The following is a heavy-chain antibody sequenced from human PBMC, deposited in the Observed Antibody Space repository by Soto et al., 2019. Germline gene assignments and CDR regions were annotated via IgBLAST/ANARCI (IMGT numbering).Heavy chain of an antibody. V-gene: IGHV4-30-4*01. J-gene: IGHJ5*02. CDR3: ARAGSSWFFWFDP. CDR2: IYYSGST. D-gene: IGHD6-13*01. Sequence: QVQLQESGPGLVKPSQTLSLTCTVSGGSISSGDYYWSWIRQPPGKGLGWIGYIYYSGSTYYNPSLNSRVTISVDTSKNQFSLKLSSVTAADTAVYYCARAGSSWFFWFDPWGQGTLVTVSS. CDR1: GGSISSGDYY.